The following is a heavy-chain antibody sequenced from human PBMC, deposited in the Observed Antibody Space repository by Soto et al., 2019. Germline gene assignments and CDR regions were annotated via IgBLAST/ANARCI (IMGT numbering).Heavy chain of an antibody. CDR3: AKHRNAGYDAFDI. Sequence: GGSLRLSCAASGFTCSSYAMSWVRQAPGRGLEWVSAIGDSGGSTYYAESVKGRFTISRDNSKNMLYLQMNSLRAEDTAVYYCAKHRNAGYDAFDIWGQGTMVTVSS. J-gene: IGHJ3*02. CDR2: IGDSGGST. D-gene: IGHD1-1*01. V-gene: IGHV3-23*01. CDR1: GFTCSSYA.